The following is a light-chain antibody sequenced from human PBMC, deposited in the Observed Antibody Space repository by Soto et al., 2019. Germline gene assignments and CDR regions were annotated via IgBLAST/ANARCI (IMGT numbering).Light chain of an antibody. CDR3: QQLNSYPSFT. CDR2: AAS. CDR1: QGISSY. Sequence: DIQLTQSPSFLSASVGDRVTITCRASQGISSYLAWYQQKPGKAPKHLIYAASTLQSGVPSRFSGSGSGTEFTLPISSLQPEDFETYYCQQLNSYPSFTFGPGNKVDIK. V-gene: IGKV1-9*01. J-gene: IGKJ3*01.